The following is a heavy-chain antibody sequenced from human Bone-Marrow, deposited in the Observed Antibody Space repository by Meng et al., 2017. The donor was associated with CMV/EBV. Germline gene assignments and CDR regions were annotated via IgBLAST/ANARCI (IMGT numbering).Heavy chain of an antibody. J-gene: IGHJ6*02. CDR2: ISYDGSNK. V-gene: IGHV3-30*04. D-gene: IGHD3-3*01. CDR1: GFTFSSYA. CDR3: ARGHYDFWSGYPGIARYGMDV. Sequence: GESLKISCAASGFTFSSYAMHWVRQAPGKGLEWVAVISYDGSNKYYADSVKGRFTISRDNSKNTLYLQMNSLRAEDTAVYYCARGHYDFWSGYPGIARYGMDVWDQGTTVTVSS.